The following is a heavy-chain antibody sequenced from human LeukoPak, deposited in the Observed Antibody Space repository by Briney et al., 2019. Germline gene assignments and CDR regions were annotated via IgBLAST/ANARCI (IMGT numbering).Heavy chain of an antibody. J-gene: IGHJ4*02. CDR3: ARSPGSGSYYNEPYDY. D-gene: IGHD3-10*01. Sequence: GESLKISCKGSGYSFTSYWIGWVRQMPGKGLEWMGIIYPGDSDTRYSPSFQGQVTISADKSISTAYLQWSSLKASDTAMYYCARSPGSGSYYNEPYDYWGQGTLVTVSS. CDR1: GYSFTSYW. CDR2: IYPGDSDT. V-gene: IGHV5-51*01.